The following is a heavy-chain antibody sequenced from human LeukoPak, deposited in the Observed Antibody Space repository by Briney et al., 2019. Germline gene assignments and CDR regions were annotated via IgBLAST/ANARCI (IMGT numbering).Heavy chain of an antibody. CDR2: IYHSGST. Sequence: SETLSLTCAVSGGSISSSNWWSWVRQPPGEGLEWIGEIYHSGSTNYNPSLKSRVTISVDTSKNQFSLKLSTVTAADTAVYYCARGGEGGSYSYYYYYYYMDVWGKGTTVTVSS. V-gene: IGHV4-4*02. CDR3: ARGGEGGSYSYYYYYYYMDV. CDR1: GGSISSSNW. D-gene: IGHD1-26*01. J-gene: IGHJ6*03.